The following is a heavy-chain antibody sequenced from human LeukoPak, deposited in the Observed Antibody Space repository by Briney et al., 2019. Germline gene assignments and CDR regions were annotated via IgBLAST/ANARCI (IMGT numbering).Heavy chain of an antibody. CDR3: AKVADSSYDPDY. CDR1: GFTFNNNA. Sequence: PGGSLRLSCATSGFTFNNNAMSWVRQAPGKGLEWVSAISGSGGSTYYADSVKGRFTISRDNSKNTLYLQMNSLRAEDTAVYYCAKVADSSYDPDYWGQGTLVTVSS. V-gene: IGHV3-23*01. J-gene: IGHJ4*02. D-gene: IGHD5-12*01. CDR2: ISGSGGST.